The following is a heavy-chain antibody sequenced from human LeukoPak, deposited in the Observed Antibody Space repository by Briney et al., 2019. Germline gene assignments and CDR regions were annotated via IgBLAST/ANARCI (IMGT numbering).Heavy chain of an antibody. J-gene: IGHJ3*02. CDR2: INPSGGST. D-gene: IGHD3-22*01. CDR3: ARGGKASYYDSSGTHDAFDI. Sequence: GASVKVSCKASGYTFTSYYMHWVRQAPGQGLEWMGIINPSGGSTSYAQKFQGRVTMTRDTSTSTVYMELSSLRSEDTAVYYCARGGKASYYDSSGTHDAFDIWGQGTMVTVSS. CDR1: GYTFTSYY. V-gene: IGHV1-46*01.